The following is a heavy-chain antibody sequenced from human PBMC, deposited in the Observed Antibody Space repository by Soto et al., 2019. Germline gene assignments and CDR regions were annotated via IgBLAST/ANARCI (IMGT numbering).Heavy chain of an antibody. V-gene: IGHV3-11*01. Sequence: QVKLVEYGGVLVKPGVSMRLSCSASGFTFSDYYMSWIRQAPGKGLEWVSYISSSGSTIYYADSVKGRFTISRDNAKNSLYLQMNSLRAEDTAVYYCARSLVVVDEWYFDLWGRGTLVTVSS. CDR1: GFTFSDYY. CDR2: ISSSGSTI. CDR3: ARSLVVVDEWYFDL. J-gene: IGHJ2*01. D-gene: IGHD2-15*01.